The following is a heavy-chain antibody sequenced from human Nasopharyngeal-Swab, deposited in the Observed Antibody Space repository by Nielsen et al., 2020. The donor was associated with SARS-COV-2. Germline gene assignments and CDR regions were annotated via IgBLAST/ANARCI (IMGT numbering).Heavy chain of an antibody. CDR3: ARASGYGEGAFDI. CDR2: ISSSSSTI. V-gene: IGHV3-48*04. D-gene: IGHD4-17*01. CDR1: GFTFSSYS. Sequence: GVLKISCAASGFTFSSYSMNWVRQAPGKGLEWVSYISSSSSTIYYADSVKGRFTISRDNAKNSLYLQMNSLRAEDTAVYYCARASGYGEGAFDIWGQGTIVTVSS. J-gene: IGHJ3*02.